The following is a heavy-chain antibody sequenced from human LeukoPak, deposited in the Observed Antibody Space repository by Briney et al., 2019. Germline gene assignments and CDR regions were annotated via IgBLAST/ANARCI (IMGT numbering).Heavy chain of an antibody. V-gene: IGHV4-59*08. CDR2: ISYSGSP. CDR3: ARVGHIVAAGTYDW. Sequence: SETLSLTCTVSGASISSYYWSWIRQPPGKGLEWIGYISYSGSPNYNPSLKSRVTISADTSKNQFSLNLSSVTAADTAVYYCARVGHIVAAGTYDWWGQGTLVTVSS. CDR1: GASISSYY. J-gene: IGHJ4*02. D-gene: IGHD6-13*01.